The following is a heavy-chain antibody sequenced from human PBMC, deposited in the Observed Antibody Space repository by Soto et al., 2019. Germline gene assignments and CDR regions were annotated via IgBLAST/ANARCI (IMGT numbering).Heavy chain of an antibody. CDR3: ARLTKVLGFYYYGMDV. D-gene: IGHD3-10*01. J-gene: IGHJ6*04. CDR1: GGTFSSYA. Sequence: QVQLVQSGAEVKKPGSSVKVACKAFGGTFSSYAIRWVRQAPGQGLEWMGGIIPIFGTANYAQKFQGRVTITADESTSTSYMELSSLRSEDTAVYYCARLTKVLGFYYYGMDVWGKGSTVTVSS. CDR2: IIPIFGTA. V-gene: IGHV1-69*12.